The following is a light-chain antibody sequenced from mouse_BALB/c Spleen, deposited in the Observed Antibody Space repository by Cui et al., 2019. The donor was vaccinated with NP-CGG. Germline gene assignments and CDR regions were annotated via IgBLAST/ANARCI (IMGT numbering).Light chain of an antibody. CDR2: GTN. J-gene: IGLJ1*01. CDR3: ALWYSNHWV. V-gene: IGLV1*01. CDR1: TGAVTTSNY. Sequence: QAVVTQESALTTSPGEIVTLTCRLSTGAVTTSNYANWVQEKPDHLFTGLIGGTNNRAPGVPARFSGSLIGDKAALTITGAQTEDEAIYFCALWYSNHWVFGRGTKLTVL.